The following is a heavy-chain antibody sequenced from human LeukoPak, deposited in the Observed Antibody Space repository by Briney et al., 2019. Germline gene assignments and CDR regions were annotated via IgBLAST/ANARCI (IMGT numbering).Heavy chain of an antibody. J-gene: IGHJ4*02. V-gene: IGHV4-61*02. Sequence: SQTLSLTCTVSGGSISSGSYCWSWIRQPAGKGLEWIGRIYTSGSTNYNPSLKSRVTISVDTSKNQFSLKLSSVTAADTAVYYCARGDNTYYDFWSGYYLGGFDYWGQGTLVTVSS. CDR1: GGSISSGSYC. D-gene: IGHD3-3*01. CDR3: ARGDNTYYDFWSGYYLGGFDY. CDR2: IYTSGST.